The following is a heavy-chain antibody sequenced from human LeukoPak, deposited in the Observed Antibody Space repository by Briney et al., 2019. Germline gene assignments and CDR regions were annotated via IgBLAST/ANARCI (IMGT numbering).Heavy chain of an antibody. J-gene: IGHJ4*02. D-gene: IGHD3-10*01. Sequence: ASVKVSCKASGYTFTTYYLHWVRQAPGQGFELGRVINPNGGATTYAQKFQGRVTMTSDTSSSTVYMELSGLRSEDTAMYYCARDRGVAWRRPFDYWGQGTLVTVSS. CDR2: INPNGGAT. CDR3: ARDRGVAWRRPFDY. V-gene: IGHV1-46*01. CDR1: GYTFTTYY.